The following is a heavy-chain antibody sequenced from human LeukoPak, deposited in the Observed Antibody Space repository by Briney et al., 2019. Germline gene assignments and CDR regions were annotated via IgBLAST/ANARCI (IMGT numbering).Heavy chain of an antibody. CDR3: AKDDYGDYVYYYMDV. CDR1: GFTFSSHA. V-gene: IGHV3-23*01. J-gene: IGHJ6*03. CDR2: ISGRGGST. D-gene: IGHD4-17*01. Sequence: GGSLRLSCAASGFTFSSHAMSWVRQAPGKGLGWVSAISGRGGSTYYADSVKGRFTISRDNSKNTLYLQMNSLRAEDTAVYYCAKDDYGDYVYYYMDVWGKGTTVTVSS.